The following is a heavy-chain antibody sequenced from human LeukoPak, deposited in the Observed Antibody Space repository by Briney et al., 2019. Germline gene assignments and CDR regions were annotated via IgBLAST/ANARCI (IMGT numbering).Heavy chain of an antibody. CDR3: ARSVLELRWGYYYYMDV. J-gene: IGHJ6*03. CDR1: GYSFTSYW. CDR2: IYPGDSDT. V-gene: IGHV5-51*01. D-gene: IGHD1-7*01. Sequence: GESLKISCKGSGYSFTSYWIGWVRQMPGKGLEWMGIIYPGDSDTRYSPSFQGQVTISADKSISTAYLQWSSLKASDTAMYYCARSVLELRWGYYYYMDVWGKGTTVTVSS.